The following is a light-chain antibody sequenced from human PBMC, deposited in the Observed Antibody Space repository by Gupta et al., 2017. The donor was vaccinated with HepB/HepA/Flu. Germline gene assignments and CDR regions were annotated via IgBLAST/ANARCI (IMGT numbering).Light chain of an antibody. CDR2: GAS. J-gene: IGKJ1*01. Sequence: EIVMTQSPATLSVSPGERATLSRRASQSVSSNLDWFQQKPGQAPRLLIYGASTRATGIPARFSGSGSGTEFTLTISSLQSEDFAVYYCQQYNNWPLTFGQGTKVEIK. CDR1: QSVSSN. CDR3: QQYNNWPLT. V-gene: IGKV3-15*01.